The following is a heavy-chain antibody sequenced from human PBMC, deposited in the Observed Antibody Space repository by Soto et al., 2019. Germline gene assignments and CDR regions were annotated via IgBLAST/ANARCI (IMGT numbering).Heavy chain of an antibody. V-gene: IGHV3-48*01. J-gene: IGHJ3*02. CDR1: GFTFSSYS. CDR2: ISSSSSTI. CDR3: ARDTLLYGTFDI. Sequence: GGSLRLSCAASGFTFSSYSMNWVRQAPGKGLEWVSYISSSSSTIYYADSVKGRFTISRDNSKNTLYLQMNSLRAEDTAVYYCARDTLLYGTFDIWGQGTMVTVSS. D-gene: IGHD2-2*02.